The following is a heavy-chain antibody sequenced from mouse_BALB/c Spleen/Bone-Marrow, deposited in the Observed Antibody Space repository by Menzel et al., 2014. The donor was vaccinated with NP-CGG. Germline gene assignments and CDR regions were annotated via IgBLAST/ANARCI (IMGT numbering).Heavy chain of an antibody. V-gene: IGHV14-3*02. Sequence: VQLQQPGAELVKPGASVKLSCTASGFNIKDTYMHWVKQRPEQGLEWIGRIDPANGYTKFDPKFQGKATITADTSSNTAYLQLSSLTSEDTVVYYCARGTTVVSYYAMDYWSQGTSVTVSS. J-gene: IGHJ4*01. D-gene: IGHD1-1*01. CDR2: IDPANGYT. CDR3: ARGTTVVSYYAMDY. CDR1: GFNIKDTY.